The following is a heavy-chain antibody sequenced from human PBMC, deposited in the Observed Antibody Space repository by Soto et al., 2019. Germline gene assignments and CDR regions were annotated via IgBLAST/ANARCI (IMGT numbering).Heavy chain of an antibody. V-gene: IGHV4-59*11. J-gene: IGHJ4*02. CDR3: ARAQEYDYVWGSYRYTFYFDY. CDR2: IYYSGST. CDR1: GGSSSSHC. Sequence: CVTLSVPCTVAGGSSSSHCGSWIRQPPGKGLEWIGYIYYSGSTNYNPSLKSRVTISVDTSKNQFSLKLSSVTAADTAVYYCARAQEYDYVWGSYRYTFYFDYWGQGTLVTVSP. D-gene: IGHD3-16*02.